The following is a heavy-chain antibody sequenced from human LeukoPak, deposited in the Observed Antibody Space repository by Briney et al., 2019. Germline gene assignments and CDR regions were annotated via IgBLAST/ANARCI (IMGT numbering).Heavy chain of an antibody. Sequence: PSETLSLTCSVSDDSISSYSWSWIRQPPGMGLEWIGYIYYSGITTYNPSLKSRVTISVDTSKNQFSLKLSSVTAADTAVYYCARQDSAYTYDWFDRWGQGTLVTVSS. V-gene: IGHV4-59*08. CDR1: DDSISSYS. D-gene: IGHD5-18*01. J-gene: IGHJ5*02. CDR2: IYYSGIT. CDR3: ARQDSAYTYDWFDR.